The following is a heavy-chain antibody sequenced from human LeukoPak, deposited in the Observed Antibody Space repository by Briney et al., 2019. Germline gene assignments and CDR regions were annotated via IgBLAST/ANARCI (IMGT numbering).Heavy chain of an antibody. V-gene: IGHV3-48*04. D-gene: IGHD3-10*02. CDR2: IDSTNSPI. Sequence: GGSLRLSCAACRFTLCRYSINSVCQAPGRGLEWVSYIDSTNSPIHYARSVKGRFTVFIDNAKSSLYLQMNSLRVEDTAVYYCTRQGMFGEVDYWGQGIQVTVSS. CDR3: TRQGMFGEVDY. J-gene: IGHJ4*02. CDR1: RFTLCRYS.